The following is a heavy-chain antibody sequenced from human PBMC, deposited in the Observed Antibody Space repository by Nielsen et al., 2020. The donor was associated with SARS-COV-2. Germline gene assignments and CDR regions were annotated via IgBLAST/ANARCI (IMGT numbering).Heavy chain of an antibody. D-gene: IGHD3-10*01. J-gene: IGHJ6*02. CDR2: INHSGST. V-gene: IGHV4-34*01. Sequence: WIRQPPGKGLEWIGEINHSGSTNYNPSLKSRVTISVDTSKNQFSLKLSSVTAADTAVYYCARIPFRDYGSGRDEYYYGMDVWGQGTTVTVSS. CDR3: ARIPFRDYGSGRDEYYYGMDV.